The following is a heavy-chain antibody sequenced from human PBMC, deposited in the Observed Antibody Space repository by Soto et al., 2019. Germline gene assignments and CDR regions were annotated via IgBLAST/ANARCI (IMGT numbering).Heavy chain of an antibody. V-gene: IGHV3-49*03. D-gene: IGHD2-15*01. CDR3: TRGLCSGGSCYSPNWFDP. CDR1: GFTFGDYA. Sequence: GSLRLSCTASGFTFGDYAMSWFRQAPGKGLEWVGFIRSKAYGGTTEYAASVKGRFTISRDDSKSIAYLQMNSLKTEDTAVYYCTRGLCSGGSCYSPNWFDPWGQGTLVTVSS. CDR2: IRSKAYGGTT. J-gene: IGHJ5*02.